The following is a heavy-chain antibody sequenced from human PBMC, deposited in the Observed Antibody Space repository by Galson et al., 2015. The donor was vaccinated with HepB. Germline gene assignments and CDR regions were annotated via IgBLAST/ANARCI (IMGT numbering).Heavy chain of an antibody. D-gene: IGHD6-19*01. V-gene: IGHV4-59*01. CDR3: ARNQQWLVPYYFDY. CDR2: IYYSGST. CDR1: GGSISSYY. J-gene: IGHJ4*02. Sequence: SETLSLTCTVSGGSISSYYWSWIRQPPGKGLEWIGYIYYSGSTNYNPSLKSRVTISVDTSRNQFSLKLSSVTAADTAVYYCARNQQWLVPYYFDYWGQGTLVTVSS.